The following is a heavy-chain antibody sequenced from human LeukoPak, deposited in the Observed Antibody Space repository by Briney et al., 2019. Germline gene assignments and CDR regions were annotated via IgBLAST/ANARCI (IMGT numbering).Heavy chain of an antibody. CDR2: ISGRGDGT. V-gene: IGHV3-23*01. J-gene: IGHJ4*02. Sequence: GGPLRLSCGAWGFIFSGYAMNWGRQAPGKGLEWVSAISGRGDGTYYADSVKGLFTVSRDNSKNTLYLQMNNLRAEDSAVYYCAKGVGGYCSSTDCRAYDNWGQGTLVTVSS. D-gene: IGHD2-2*01. CDR1: GFIFSGYA. CDR3: AKGVGGYCSSTDCRAYDN.